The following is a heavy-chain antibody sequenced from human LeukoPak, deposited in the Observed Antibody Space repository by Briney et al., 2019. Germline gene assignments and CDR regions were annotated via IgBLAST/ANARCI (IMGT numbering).Heavy chain of an antibody. V-gene: IGHV3-30*02. J-gene: IGHJ6*03. CDR2: IRYDGSDK. Sequence: HPGGSLRLSCAASGFTFSSYGMHWVRQAPGKGLEWVAFIRYDGSDKYYADSVKGRFTISRDNSKNTLYLQMNSLRSEDTAVYYCAKGRDYYMDVWGKGTTVTVSS. CDR3: AKGRDYYMDV. CDR1: GFTFSSYG.